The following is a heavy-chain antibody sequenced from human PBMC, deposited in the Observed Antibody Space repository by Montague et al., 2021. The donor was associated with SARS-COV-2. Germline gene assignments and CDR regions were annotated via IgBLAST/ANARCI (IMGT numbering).Heavy chain of an antibody. Sequence: PALVKSTQTLTLTCTFSGFSLTSTAVAVGWIRQSPGKALEWLGLIHWDDGRLYTPSLENRLTVTKDIPKKQVVLTMTDMDPVDTATYHCAAGSFYFDHWGQGIAVTVPS. J-gene: IGHJ4*02. D-gene: IGHD3-16*02. CDR2: IHWDDGR. CDR1: GFSLTSTAVA. V-gene: IGHV2-5*02. CDR3: AAGSFYFDH.